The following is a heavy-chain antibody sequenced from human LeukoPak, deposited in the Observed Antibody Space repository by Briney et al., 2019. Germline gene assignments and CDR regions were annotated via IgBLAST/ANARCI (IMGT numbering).Heavy chain of an antibody. CDR1: GGSITSHY. CDR3: ARAQWSSIYYFDD. J-gene: IGHJ4*02. Sequence: SETLSLTCTVSGGSITSHYWSWMRQPPGKGLEWLGYIYDSGTTKYNPSPKGPVTISVDTSKNQFSLKLSSVTAADTAVYYCARAQWSSIYYFDDWGQGTLVTVSS. V-gene: IGHV4-59*11. D-gene: IGHD2-21*01. CDR2: IYDSGTT.